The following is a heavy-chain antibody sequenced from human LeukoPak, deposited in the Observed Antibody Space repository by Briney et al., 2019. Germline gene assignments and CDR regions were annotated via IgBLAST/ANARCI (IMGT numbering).Heavy chain of an antibody. J-gene: IGHJ3*02. V-gene: IGHV3-7*01. CDR3: ARGYCTNGVCPLDAFGI. Sequence: GGSLRLSCAASGFTFSNFWMSWVRQAPGKGLEWVANIKQDGSEKYYVDSVKGRFTISRDNAKNSLYLQMNSLRAEDTAVYYCARGYCTNGVCPLDAFGIWGQGTMVTVSS. CDR1: GFTFSNFW. D-gene: IGHD2-8*01. CDR2: IKQDGSEK.